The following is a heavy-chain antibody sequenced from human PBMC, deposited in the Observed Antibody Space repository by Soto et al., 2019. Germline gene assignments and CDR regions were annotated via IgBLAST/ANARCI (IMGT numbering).Heavy chain of an antibody. D-gene: IGHD3-22*01. V-gene: IGHV1-18*01. J-gene: IGHJ4*02. CDR1: GYTFTSYG. Sequence: ASVKVSCKASGYTFTSYGISWVLQAPGEGLEWMGWISAYNGNTNYAQKLQGRVTMTTDTSTSTAYMELRSLRSDDTAVYYCAYDYDSSGYYYWGQGTLVTVSS. CDR3: AYDYDSSGYYY. CDR2: ISAYNGNT.